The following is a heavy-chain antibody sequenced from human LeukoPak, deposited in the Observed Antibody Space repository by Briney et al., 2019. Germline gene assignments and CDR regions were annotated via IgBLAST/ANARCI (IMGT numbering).Heavy chain of an antibody. CDR1: GYTFTGYY. Sequence: ASVKVSCKASGYTFTGYYMHWVRQAPGQGLEWRGWINPNSGRTNYAQKFQGRVTMTRDTSISTAYMELSRLRSDDTAVYYCARDGVVPAAIGFDYWGQGTLVTVSS. V-gene: IGHV1-2*02. J-gene: IGHJ4*02. CDR3: ARDGVVPAAIGFDY. CDR2: INPNSGRT. D-gene: IGHD2-2*01.